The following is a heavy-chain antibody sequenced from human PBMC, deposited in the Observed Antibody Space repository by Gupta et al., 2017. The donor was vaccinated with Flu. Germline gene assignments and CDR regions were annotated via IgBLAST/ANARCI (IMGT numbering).Heavy chain of an antibody. CDR3: AREKNRYYYGLDV. CDR1: GGPISSHY. J-gene: IGHJ6*02. V-gene: IGHV4-4*07. CDR2: MSTSGNT. Sequence: QVQLQESGPGLVRPSETLSLTCTVSGGPISSHYWSWLRQSAGKGLEWIGRMSTSGNTDYAPSLKSRLTRSVDTSKTQFSLNLNSVTAADTAGDYGAREKNRYYYGLDVWGQGTTVTVSS.